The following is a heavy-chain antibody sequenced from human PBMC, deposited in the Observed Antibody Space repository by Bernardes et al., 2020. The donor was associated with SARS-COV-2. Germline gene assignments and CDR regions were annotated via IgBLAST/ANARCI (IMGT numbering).Heavy chain of an antibody. D-gene: IGHD3-22*01. Sequence: GGSLRLSCVASGFTFSTSAMSWVRQAPGKGLEWVSTISGSGLIPNYADSVKGRFTISRDNSKNTLYLQMNSLRADDTAVYYCAKESIIPYYYDSSGHWRSDYFDYWGQGSLLTVSS. CDR3: AKESIIPYYYDSSGHWRSDYFDY. CDR1: GFTFSTSA. CDR2: ISGSGLIP. J-gene: IGHJ4*02. V-gene: IGHV3-23*01.